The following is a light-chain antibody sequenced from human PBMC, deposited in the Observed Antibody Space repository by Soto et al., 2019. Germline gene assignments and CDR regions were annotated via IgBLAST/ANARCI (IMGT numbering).Light chain of an antibody. J-gene: IGKJ1*01. CDR3: QQYNSYSPAT. CDR1: QSISSW. CDR2: KAS. Sequence: DIQMTQSPSTLSASVGDRVTITGRASQSISSWLAGYQQKPGKAPKLLIYKASSLESGVPSRFSGSGSGTEFSLTISSLQPDDFATYYCQQYNSYSPATFGQGTKVEIK. V-gene: IGKV1-5*03.